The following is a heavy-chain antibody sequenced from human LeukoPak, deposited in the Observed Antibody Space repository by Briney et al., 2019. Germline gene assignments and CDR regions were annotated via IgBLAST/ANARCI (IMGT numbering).Heavy chain of an antibody. CDR3: AKDRVSSKLLWFGESSDY. CDR2: ISDSGGNT. J-gene: IGHJ4*02. Sequence: GGSLRLSCAASGFTFSNYALNWVRQAPGRGLEWDSTISDSGGNTYYADSVKGRFTISRDNSKNTLYLQMNSLRAEDTAVYYCAKDRVSSKLLWFGESSDYWGQGTLVTVSS. CDR1: GFTFSNYA. V-gene: IGHV3-23*01. D-gene: IGHD3-10*01.